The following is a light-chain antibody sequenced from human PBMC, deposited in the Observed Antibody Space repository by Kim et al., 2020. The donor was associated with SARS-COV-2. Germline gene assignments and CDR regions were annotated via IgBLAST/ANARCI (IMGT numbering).Light chain of an antibody. Sequence: GQSVTSSCTGTSSDVGGANYVSWYQQHPGKAPKLLIYEVSKRPSGVPDRFSGSKSGNTASLTVSGLRTDDEADYYCCSSTGGHSYVFGTGTKVTVL. CDR1: SSDVGGANY. V-gene: IGLV2-8*01. CDR2: EVS. CDR3: CSSTGGHSYV. J-gene: IGLJ1*01.